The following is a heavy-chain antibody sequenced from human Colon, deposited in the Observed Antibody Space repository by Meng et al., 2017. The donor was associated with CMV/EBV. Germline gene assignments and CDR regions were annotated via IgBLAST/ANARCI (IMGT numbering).Heavy chain of an antibody. V-gene: IGHV1-18*01. CDR1: YG. D-gene: IGHD2-15*01. CDR2: INVKAGNT. Sequence: YGIAWVRQAPGQGLEWMGWINVKAGNTNYAENFQGRVTMTTDTSTSTAYLDLRSLRSDDTAVYFCARSLGYCSSGTCYTNWFDPWGQGTLVTVSS. CDR3: ARSLGYCSSGTCYTNWFDP. J-gene: IGHJ5*02.